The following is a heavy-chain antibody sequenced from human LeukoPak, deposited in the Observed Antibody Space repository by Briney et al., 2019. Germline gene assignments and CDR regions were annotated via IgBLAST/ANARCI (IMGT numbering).Heavy chain of an antibody. CDR1: GYTFTGYY. J-gene: IGHJ3*02. CDR3: ARIPSVVAARAFDI. D-gene: IGHD2-15*01. CDR2: INPNSGGT. V-gene: IGHV1-2*02. Sequence: ASVRVSCKTSGYTFTGYYIHWVRQAPGQGLEWMGWINPNSGGTIYAQKFQGRVTMTRDTSISTAYMELRRLRSDDTAVYYCARIPSVVAARAFDIWGQGTMVTVSS.